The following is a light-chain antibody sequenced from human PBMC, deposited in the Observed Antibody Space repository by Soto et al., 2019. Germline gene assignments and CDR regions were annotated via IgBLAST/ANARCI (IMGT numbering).Light chain of an antibody. J-gene: IGKJ3*01. Sequence: DILLTQSPASLSSSVVDRVTITCRANQKIDKYLNWYHQKPWKAPKFLISAASSLQSGVPVRFSGTISGTDFTLSITNRQPKDFGSYYCQQNIRNPRSFGPGT. CDR3: QQNIRNPRS. CDR1: QKIDKY. V-gene: IGKV1-39*01. CDR2: AAS.